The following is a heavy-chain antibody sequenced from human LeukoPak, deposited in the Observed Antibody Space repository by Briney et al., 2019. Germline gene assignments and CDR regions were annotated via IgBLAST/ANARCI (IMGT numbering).Heavy chain of an antibody. CDR2: IIPIFGTA. Sequence: SVKVSCKASGGTFSSYAISWVRQAPGQGLEWMGGIIPIFGTANYAQKFQGRVTITTDESTSTAYMEVSSLRSEDTAVYYCARSLGPLIFDAFDIWGQGTTVTVSS. CDR1: GGTFSSYA. V-gene: IGHV1-69*05. J-gene: IGHJ3*02. CDR3: ARSLGPLIFDAFDI. D-gene: IGHD3-16*01.